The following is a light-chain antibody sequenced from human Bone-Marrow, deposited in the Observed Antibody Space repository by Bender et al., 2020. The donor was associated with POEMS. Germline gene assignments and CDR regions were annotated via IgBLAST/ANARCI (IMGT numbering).Light chain of an antibody. CDR1: DLGDKY. J-gene: IGLJ2*01. V-gene: IGLV3-1*01. CDR3: QAWGDSTEV. CDR2: QDT. Sequence: SYELTQPPSVSVSPGQTAKITCSGADLGDKYACWFQQKPGQSPVLVVYQDTKRPSGIPERFSGSNSGNTATLTITVTQAIDEADYYCQAWGDSTEVFGGGTKLTVL.